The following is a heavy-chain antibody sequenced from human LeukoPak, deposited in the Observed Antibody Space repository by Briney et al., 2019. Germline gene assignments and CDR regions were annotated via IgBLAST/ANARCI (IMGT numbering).Heavy chain of an antibody. CDR3: ARESDVILSPQLPSNEYYFDY. V-gene: IGHV4-4*02. D-gene: IGHD3-9*01. J-gene: IGHJ4*02. Sequence: PSETLSLTCAVSGGSISSSNWWSWVRQPPGKGLEWIGEIYHSGSTSYNPSLKSRVTISVDKSKNQFSLKLSSVTAADTAVYYCARESDVILSPQLPSNEYYFDYWGQGTLVTVSS. CDR2: IYHSGST. CDR1: GGSISSSNW.